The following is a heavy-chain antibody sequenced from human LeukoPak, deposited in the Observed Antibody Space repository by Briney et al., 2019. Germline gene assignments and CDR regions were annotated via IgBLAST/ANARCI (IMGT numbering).Heavy chain of an antibody. Sequence: ASVKVSCKASGYTFTSYSISWVRQAPGEGLEWMGWISGYNSNTNKAQKFQGRVTMTTDTSTSTAYMELRSLRSDDTAVYYCARWDSSSWLDAFDIWGQGTMVTVSS. V-gene: IGHV1-18*01. CDR1: GYTFTSYS. CDR2: ISGYNSNT. J-gene: IGHJ3*02. D-gene: IGHD6-13*01. CDR3: ARWDSSSWLDAFDI.